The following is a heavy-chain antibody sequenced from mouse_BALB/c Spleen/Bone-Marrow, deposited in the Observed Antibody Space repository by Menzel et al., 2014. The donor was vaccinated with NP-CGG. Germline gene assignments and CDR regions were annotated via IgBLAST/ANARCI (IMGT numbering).Heavy chain of an antibody. V-gene: IGHV1-69*02. CDR3: ALIYYGNYDYAMDY. J-gene: IGHJ4*01. D-gene: IGHD2-1*01. CDR2: IDPSDSYT. CDR1: GYTFTSYW. Sequence: QVQLKESGAELVKPGASVKLSCKASGYTFTSYWMHWVKQGPGQGLEWIGEIDPSDSYTNYNQKFKGKATLTVDKSSSTAYMQLSSLTSEDSAVYYCALIYYGNYDYAMDYWGQGTSVTVSS.